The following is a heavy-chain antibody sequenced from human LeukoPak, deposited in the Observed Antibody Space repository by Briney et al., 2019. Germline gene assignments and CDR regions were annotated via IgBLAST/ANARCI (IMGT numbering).Heavy chain of an antibody. V-gene: IGHV4-34*01. Sequence: SETLSLTCAVYGGSFSGYYWSWIRQPPGKGLEWIGEINHSGSTNYNPSLKSRVTISVDTSKNQFSLKLSSVTAADTAVYFCARLGKYGANYWGQGTLVTVSS. D-gene: IGHD4-17*01. CDR1: GGSFSGYY. CDR2: INHSGST. CDR3: ARLGKYGANY. J-gene: IGHJ4*02.